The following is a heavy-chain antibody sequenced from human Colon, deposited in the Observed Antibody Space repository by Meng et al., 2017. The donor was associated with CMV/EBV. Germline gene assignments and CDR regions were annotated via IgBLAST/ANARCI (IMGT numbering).Heavy chain of an antibody. Sequence: GQLVEAGGGLVQPGGSLRLSCADSGFTFSNYDMHWVRQGPGKALVWVSRIQNDGSSTTYAESVKGRFTISRDNAKNTLYLQMNSLRAEDTAVYYCTRDFWGSLEYWGQGALVTVSS. J-gene: IGHJ4*02. CDR1: GFTFSNYD. CDR2: IQNDGSST. D-gene: IGHD3-16*01. V-gene: IGHV3-74*01. CDR3: TRDFWGSLEY.